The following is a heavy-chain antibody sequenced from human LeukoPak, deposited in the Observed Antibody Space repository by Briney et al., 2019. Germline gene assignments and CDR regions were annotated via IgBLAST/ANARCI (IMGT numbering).Heavy chain of an antibody. J-gene: IGHJ4*02. V-gene: IGHV4-38-2*02. Sequence: SETLSLTCTVSGYSISSGYYWGWIRQPPGKGLGWIGSIYHSGSTYYNPSLKSRVTISVDTSKNQFSLKLSSVTAADTAVYSCAKGGSYRSQPYFDYWGQGTPVTVSS. CDR2: IYHSGST. CDR1: GYSISSGYY. CDR3: AKGGSYRSQPYFDY. D-gene: IGHD3-16*02.